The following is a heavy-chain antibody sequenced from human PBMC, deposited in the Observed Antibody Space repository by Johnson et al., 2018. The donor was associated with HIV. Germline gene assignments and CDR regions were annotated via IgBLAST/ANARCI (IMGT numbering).Heavy chain of an antibody. CDR3: ARGGARSSGYYSAFDI. Sequence: VQLVESGGGVVQPGRSLRLSCAASGFTVSSNYMSWVRQAPGKGLEWVSVIYSGGSTYYADSVKGRFTISRDNSKNTLYLQMNSLRAEDTAVYYCARGGARSSGYYSAFDIWGQGTMVTVSS. CDR2: IYSGGST. V-gene: IGHV3-66*02. D-gene: IGHD3-22*01. CDR1: GFTVSSNY. J-gene: IGHJ3*02.